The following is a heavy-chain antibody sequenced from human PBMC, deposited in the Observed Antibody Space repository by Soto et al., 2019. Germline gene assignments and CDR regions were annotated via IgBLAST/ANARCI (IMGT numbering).Heavy chain of an antibody. CDR1: GYTLTNYF. CDR3: ERDQGGYYDSRGYRPLWLLGYFDY. CDR2: INPSDGST. V-gene: IGHV1-46*01. J-gene: IGHJ4*02. Sequence: ASVKVSCKASGYTLTNYFMHWVRQAPGQGLEWMGIINPSDGSTSYAQKFQGRVTMTRDTSTSTVYMELSSLRSEDTAVYYCERDQGGYYDSRGYRPLWLLGYFDYWGQGTLVTVSS. D-gene: IGHD3-22*01.